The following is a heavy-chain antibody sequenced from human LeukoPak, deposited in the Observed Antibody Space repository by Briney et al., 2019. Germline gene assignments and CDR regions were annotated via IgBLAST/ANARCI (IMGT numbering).Heavy chain of an antibody. CDR2: INHSGST. CDR1: GDSFSGYY. V-gene: IGHV4-34*01. J-gene: IGHJ4*02. CDR3: ARGHTTYYDILTGYYTSQNFDY. Sequence: SETLSLTCAVYGDSFSGYYWSWIRQPPGKGLEWVGEINHSGSTNYIPSLKSRVTISVDTSKNQFSLKLSSVTAADTAVYYCARGHTTYYDILTGYYTSQNFDYWGQGTLVTVSS. D-gene: IGHD3-9*01.